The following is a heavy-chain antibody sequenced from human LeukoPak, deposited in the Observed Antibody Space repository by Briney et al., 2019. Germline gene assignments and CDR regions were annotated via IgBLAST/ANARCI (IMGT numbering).Heavy chain of an antibody. Sequence: SETLSLTCTVSGGSISSYYWSWIRQPPGKGLEWIGYIYYSGSTNYNPSLKSRVTISVDTSKNQFSLKLSSVTAADTAVFYCARKAEWELLGDWFDPWGQGTLVTVSS. V-gene: IGHV4-59*01. D-gene: IGHD1-26*01. CDR3: ARKAEWELLGDWFDP. CDR2: IYYSGST. CDR1: GGSISSYY. J-gene: IGHJ5*02.